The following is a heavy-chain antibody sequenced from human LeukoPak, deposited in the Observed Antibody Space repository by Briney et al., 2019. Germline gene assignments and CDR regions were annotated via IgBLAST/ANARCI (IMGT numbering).Heavy chain of an antibody. CDR2: IYPGDSDT. CDR3: ARQITLVRGVINSYFDY. D-gene: IGHD3-10*01. CDR1: GYSFTSYW. Sequence: GESLKISCQGSGYSFTSYWIGWVRQMPGKGLEWMGIIYPGDSDTRYSPSFQGQVTISADKSISTAYLQWSSLKASDTAMYYCARQITLVRGVINSYFDYWGQGTLVTVSS. J-gene: IGHJ4*02. V-gene: IGHV5-51*01.